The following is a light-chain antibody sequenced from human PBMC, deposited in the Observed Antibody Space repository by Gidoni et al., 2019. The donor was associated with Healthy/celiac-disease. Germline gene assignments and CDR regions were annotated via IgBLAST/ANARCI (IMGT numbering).Light chain of an antibody. V-gene: IGKV4-1*01. Sequence: DIVLTQSPASLAVSLAGRATINCKSSQSVLYSSNNKNYLAWYQQKPGQPPKLLIYWASTRESGVPDRFSGSGSGTDFTLTISSLQAEDVAVYYCQQYYSTPYTFGHGTKLEIK. J-gene: IGKJ2*01. CDR2: WAS. CDR1: QSVLYSSNNKNY. CDR3: QQYYSTPYT.